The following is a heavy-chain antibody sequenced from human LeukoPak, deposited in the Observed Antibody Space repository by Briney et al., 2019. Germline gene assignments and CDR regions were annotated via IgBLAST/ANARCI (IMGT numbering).Heavy chain of an antibody. Sequence: PSETLSLTCTVSGGSISSFYWSWIRQPPGKGLEWIGYIYDRGPINYDPSLKSRVTISVDSSKNQLSLKLDSVTAADTALYYCARGGDFYSHQGFDPWGQGTLVTVSS. J-gene: IGHJ5*02. CDR2: IYDRGPI. D-gene: IGHD2-15*01. V-gene: IGHV4-59*01. CDR3: ARGGDFYSHQGFDP. CDR1: GGSISSFY.